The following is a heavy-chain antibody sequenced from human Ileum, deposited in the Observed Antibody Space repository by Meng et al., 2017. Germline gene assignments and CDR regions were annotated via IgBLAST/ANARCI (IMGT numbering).Heavy chain of an antibody. V-gene: IGHV4-61*01. CDR2: IHYSGVT. J-gene: IGHJ4*02. D-gene: IGHD1-26*01. CDR1: GGSVSSASYY. Sequence: QLQESGPGPVRPSETLSLTCNVSGGSVSSASYYWSWIRQPPGKGLEWIGLIHYSGVTNYNPSLRSRITTSIDTSKNQFSLKLSSVTAADTALYYCTRERSWSDFGYFDDWGRGTLVTVSS. CDR3: TRERSWSDFGYFDD.